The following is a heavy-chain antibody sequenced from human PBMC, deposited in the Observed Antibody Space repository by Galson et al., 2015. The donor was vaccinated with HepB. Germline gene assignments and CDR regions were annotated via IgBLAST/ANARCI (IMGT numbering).Heavy chain of an antibody. J-gene: IGHJ2*01. D-gene: IGHD5-24*01. Sequence: SVKVSCKASGYTFTGYYMHWVRQAPGQGLEWMGWINPNSGGTNYAQKLQGRVTMTTDTSTSTAYMELRSLRSDDTAVYYCARIRRRDGYNLDWYFDLWGRGTLVTVSS. CDR2: INPNSGGT. CDR1: GYTFTGYY. V-gene: IGHV1-2*02. CDR3: ARIRRRDGYNLDWYFDL.